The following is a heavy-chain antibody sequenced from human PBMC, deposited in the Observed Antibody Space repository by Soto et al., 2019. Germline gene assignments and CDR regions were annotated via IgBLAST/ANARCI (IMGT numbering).Heavy chain of an antibody. Sequence: QLQLQESGPGLVKPSETLSLTCTVSGGSISSSSYYWGWIRQPPGKGLEWIGSIYYSGSTYYNPSLKSRVTISVDTSKNQFSLKLSSVTAADTAVYYCARHDYSNYVTRIWYFDLWGRGTLVTVSS. CDR2: IYYSGST. V-gene: IGHV4-39*01. CDR1: GGSISSSSYY. D-gene: IGHD4-4*01. CDR3: ARHDYSNYVTRIWYFDL. J-gene: IGHJ2*01.